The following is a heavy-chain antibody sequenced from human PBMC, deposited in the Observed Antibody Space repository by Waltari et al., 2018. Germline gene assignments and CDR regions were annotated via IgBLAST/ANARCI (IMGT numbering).Heavy chain of an antibody. CDR1: GFNFRNGW. V-gene: IGHV3-15*01. CDR3: TTDRGVATLPMFDY. CDR2: IKSKTEGGRT. J-gene: IGHJ4*02. D-gene: IGHD1-1*01. Sequence: EVHLVASGGNLVKPGGSLRLSCAASGFNFRNGWMDWVRQATWKGLGWVGRIKSKTEGGRTDYAAVVKSRCTISRDDSRNTAYLQMNSLRAEDTAFYFCTTDRGVATLPMFDYWGRGTLVTVSS.